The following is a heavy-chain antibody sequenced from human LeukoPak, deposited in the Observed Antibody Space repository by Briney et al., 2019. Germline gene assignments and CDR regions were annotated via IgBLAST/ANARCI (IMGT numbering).Heavy chain of an antibody. Sequence: SVTVSCKASGGTFTSYAINWMRQPPAQGLEWMGGSNPIFGTANYTQKFQGRITITADKATSTTYMELSSLRAEDTDVYYCATLWGIAAAGLFDYWGQGTLVTVSS. CDR3: ATLWGIAAAGLFDY. CDR2: SNPIFGTA. CDR1: GGTFTSYA. J-gene: IGHJ4*02. V-gene: IGHV1-69*06. D-gene: IGHD6-13*01.